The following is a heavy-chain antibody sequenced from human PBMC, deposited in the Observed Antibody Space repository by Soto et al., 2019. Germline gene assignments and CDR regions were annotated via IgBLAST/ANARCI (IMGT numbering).Heavy chain of an antibody. CDR1: GGTFSSYA. V-gene: IGHV1-69*13. J-gene: IGHJ4*02. CDR2: IIPIFGTA. CDR3: ARDLGYCTNGVCHNNYYFDY. Sequence: SVKVSCKASGGTFSSYAISWVRQAPGQGLEWMGGIIPIFGTANYAQKFQGRVTITADESTSTAYMELSSLRSEDTAVYYCARDLGYCTNGVCHNNYYFDYWGQVTLVTVSP. D-gene: IGHD2-8*01.